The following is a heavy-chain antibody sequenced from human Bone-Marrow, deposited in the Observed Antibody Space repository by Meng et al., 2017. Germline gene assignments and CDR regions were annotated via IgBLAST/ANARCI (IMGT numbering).Heavy chain of an antibody. CDR1: GLSLSSKS. CDR2: ISSSGSTI. D-gene: IGHD6-19*01. V-gene: IGHV3-48*04. CDR3: AREDSSGWSYFDY. J-gene: IGHJ4*02. Sequence: GGSLRLSCAASGLSLSSKSMNWVRQAPGKGLEWVSYISSSGSTIYYADSVKGRFTISRDNAKNSLYLQMNSLRAEDTAVYYCAREDSSGWSYFDYWGQGTLVTVSS.